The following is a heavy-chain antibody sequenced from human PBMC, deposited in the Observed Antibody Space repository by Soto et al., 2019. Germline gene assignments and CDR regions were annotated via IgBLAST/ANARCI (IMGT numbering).Heavy chain of an antibody. J-gene: IGHJ4*02. CDR2: INHSGST. CDR1: GGSFSGYY. CDR3: ARGPSYDYIWGSYRYTHFDY. Sequence: QVQLQQWGAGLLKPSETLSLTCAVYGGSFSGYYWSWIRQPPGKGLEWIGEINHSGSTNYNPSLTSRVTISVATSKNQFSLKLSSVTAADTAVYYCARGPSYDYIWGSYRYTHFDYWGQGTLVTVSS. V-gene: IGHV4-34*01. D-gene: IGHD3-16*02.